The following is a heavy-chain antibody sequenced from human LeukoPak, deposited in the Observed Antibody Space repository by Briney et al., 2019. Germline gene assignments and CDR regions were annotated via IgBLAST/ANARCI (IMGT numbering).Heavy chain of an antibody. CDR3: ASPTSGLSFDH. V-gene: IGHV1-24*01. CDR2: FDPEDGDT. J-gene: IGHJ4*02. D-gene: IGHD3-16*01. CDR1: GHALIDLA. Sequence: ASVTLACKISGHALIDLAMHWVRQAPGKGLEWMGGFDPEDGDTLYAQKFEGRVTMTEDTSTDTAYMELTSLTSDDTAVYYCASPTSGLSFDHWGQGTLVTVSS.